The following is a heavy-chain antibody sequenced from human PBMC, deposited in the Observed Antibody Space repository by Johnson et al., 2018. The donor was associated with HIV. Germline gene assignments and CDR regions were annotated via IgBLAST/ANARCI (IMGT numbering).Heavy chain of an antibody. Sequence: QVQLVESGGGVVQPGGSLRLSCAASGFTFSSYGMHWVRQAPGKGLEWVAVISYDGSNKYYADSVKGRFTISRDNSKNTLYLQMNSLRAEDTAVYYWARDNGYYYDSSGSRNAFDIWGQGTMVTVSS. CDR1: GFTFSSYG. J-gene: IGHJ3*02. CDR2: ISYDGSNK. D-gene: IGHD3-22*01. CDR3: ARDNGYYYDSSGSRNAFDI. V-gene: IGHV3-30*19.